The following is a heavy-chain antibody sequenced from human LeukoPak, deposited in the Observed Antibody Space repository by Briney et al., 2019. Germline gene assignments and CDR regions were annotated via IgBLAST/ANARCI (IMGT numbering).Heavy chain of an antibody. D-gene: IGHD3/OR15-3a*01. Sequence: SETLSLTCTVSGDSISSYYWNWIRQPPGKGLEWIAYIYYSGSTNYNPSLKSRGTISVDTSKNQFSLKLTSVTAADTAVYYCARLGVDATTIWTGGYSYYMDVWGKGTTVTVSS. CDR2: IYYSGST. J-gene: IGHJ6*03. CDR3: ARLGVDATTIWTGGYSYYMDV. CDR1: GDSISSYY. V-gene: IGHV4-59*08.